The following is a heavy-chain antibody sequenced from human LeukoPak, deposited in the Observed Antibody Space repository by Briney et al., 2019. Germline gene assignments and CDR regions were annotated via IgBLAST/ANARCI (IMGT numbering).Heavy chain of an antibody. V-gene: IGHV4-4*02. CDR3: ARGPRRAYSSSSGVDY. CDR1: GGSISSSNW. CDR2: IYHSGST. D-gene: IGHD6-6*01. J-gene: IGHJ4*02. Sequence: SGTLSLTCAVSGGSISSSNWWSWVRQPPGKGLEWIGEIYHSGSTNYNPSLKSRVTISVDKSKNQFSLKLSSVTAADTAVYYCARGPRRAYSSSSGVDYWGQGTLVTVSS.